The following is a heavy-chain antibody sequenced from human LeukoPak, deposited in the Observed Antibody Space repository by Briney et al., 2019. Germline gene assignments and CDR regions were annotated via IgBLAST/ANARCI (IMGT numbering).Heavy chain of an antibody. CDR2: IGGSGTTA. J-gene: IGHJ4*02. D-gene: IGHD6-19*01. V-gene: IGHV3-23*01. CDR3: AKHGAIITVPGRRHLDS. Sequence: QSGGSLRLSCAASGFTFSNYAMSCVRQAPGKGLEWVSSIGGSGTTAYYADSVKGRLTISRDNSKNTLYLQMNSLRAEDTAVYYCAKHGAIITVPGRRHLDSWGQGTLVTVSS. CDR1: GFTFSNYA.